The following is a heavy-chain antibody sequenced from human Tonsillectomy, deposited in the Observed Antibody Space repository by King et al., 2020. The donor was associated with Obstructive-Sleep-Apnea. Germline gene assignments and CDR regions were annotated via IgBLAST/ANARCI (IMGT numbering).Heavy chain of an antibody. J-gene: IGHJ3*02. Sequence: VQLVESGGGLVKPGGSLRLSCAATGFTFKTSSMHWVRQAPGKGLEWVSSISSSSYYIFYGDSVNGRFAVSRDNDKNSLYLQINSLRGEDTAVYYCARVRLYCGGDCYSDAFDIWGQGTMVTVSS. V-gene: IGHV3-21*01. CDR1: GFTFKTSS. D-gene: IGHD2-21*02. CDR3: ARVRLYCGGDCYSDAFDI. CDR2: ISSSSYYI.